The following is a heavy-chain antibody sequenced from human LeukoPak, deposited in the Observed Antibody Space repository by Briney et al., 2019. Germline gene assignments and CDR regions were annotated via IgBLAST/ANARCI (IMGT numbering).Heavy chain of an antibody. CDR2: IYPGDSDT. V-gene: IGHV5-51*01. D-gene: IGHD3-22*01. CDR1: GYSFTSYW. CDR3: ARLNLKANYYDSSGYFDY. Sequence: ESLKISCKGSGYSFTSYWIGWVRQMTGKGLEWMGIIYPGDSDTSYSPSFQGQVTISADKSISTAYLQWSSLKASDTAMYYCARLNLKANYYDSSGYFDYWGQGTLVTVSS. J-gene: IGHJ4*02.